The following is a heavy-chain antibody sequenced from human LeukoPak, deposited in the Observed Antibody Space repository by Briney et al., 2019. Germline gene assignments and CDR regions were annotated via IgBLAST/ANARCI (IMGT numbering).Heavy chain of an antibody. D-gene: IGHD2-21*02. CDR3: TRVMEGDPLTFEY. Sequence: PGGSLRLSCEASGFTFGDYAMSWFRQAPGKGLEWVGFIRSKAYGGTTEYAASVKGRFTISRDDSKSIAYLQMNSLKTEDTAVYYCTRVMEGDPLTFEYWGQGTLVTVSS. CDR2: IRSKAYGGTT. CDR1: GFTFGDYA. J-gene: IGHJ4*02. V-gene: IGHV3-49*03.